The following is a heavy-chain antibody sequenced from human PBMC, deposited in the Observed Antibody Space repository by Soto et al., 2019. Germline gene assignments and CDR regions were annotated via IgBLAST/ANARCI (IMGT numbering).Heavy chain of an antibody. CDR3: ARGGATARSYFYMDV. J-gene: IGHJ6*03. V-gene: IGHV3-20*04. D-gene: IGHD1-26*01. CDR1: GFTFDDYG. Sequence: EVRLVESGGGAVRPGGSLRLSCEASGFTFDDYGMTWVPQAPGKGLEWVSGVNWNGGTTGYADSVKGRFTISRDNAKNQLFLQMNSLRADDTAFYYCARGGATARSYFYMDVWANGTTVTV. CDR2: VNWNGGTT.